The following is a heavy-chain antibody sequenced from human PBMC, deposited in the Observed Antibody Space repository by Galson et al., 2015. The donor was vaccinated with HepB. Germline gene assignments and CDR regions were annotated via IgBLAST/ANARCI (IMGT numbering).Heavy chain of an antibody. D-gene: IGHD6-19*01. V-gene: IGHV1-24*01. Sequence: SVKVSCKVSGYTLTELSMHWVRQAPGKGLEWMGGFDPEDGETIYAQKFQGRVTMTEDTSTDTAYMELSSLRSEDTAVYYCTTWNSGWLTDAFGLWGQGTMVTVSS. J-gene: IGHJ3*01. CDR2: FDPEDGET. CDR3: TTWNSGWLTDAFGL. CDR1: GYTLTELS.